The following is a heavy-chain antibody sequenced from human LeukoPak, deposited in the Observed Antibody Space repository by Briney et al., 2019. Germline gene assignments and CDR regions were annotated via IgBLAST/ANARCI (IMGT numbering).Heavy chain of an antibody. CDR1: GDPIGSYS. D-gene: IGHD3-22*01. CDR2: IYYCGNT. V-gene: IGHV4-59*01. CDR3: ARDFWGGYYDSSGYYFDY. Sequence: SETLSLTCTVSGDPIGSYSWNWIRQPPAKALEGIGYIYYCGNTNDNPSLKSRVTISVDTSKNQFSLKLSSVTAADAAVYYCARDFWGGYYDSSGYYFDYWGQGTLVTVS. J-gene: IGHJ4*02.